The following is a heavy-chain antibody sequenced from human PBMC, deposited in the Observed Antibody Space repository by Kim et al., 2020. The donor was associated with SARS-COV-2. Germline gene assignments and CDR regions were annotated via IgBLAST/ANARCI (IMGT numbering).Heavy chain of an antibody. V-gene: IGHV3-30*01. J-gene: IGHJ4*02. D-gene: IGHD6-13*01. Sequence: YADSVKGRFTISRDNSKNTLYLQMNSLRAEDTAVYYCARDEGSSWNFDYWGQGTLVTVSS. CDR3: ARDEGSSWNFDY.